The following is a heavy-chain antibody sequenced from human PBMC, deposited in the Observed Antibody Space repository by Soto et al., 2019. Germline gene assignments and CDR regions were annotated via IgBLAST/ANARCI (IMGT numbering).Heavy chain of an antibody. Sequence: QVQLVQSGAEEKKPGASVKVSCKTSGYTFTNFGLSWVRQAPGQGLEWMGWISAYNGNTNYAQNFQGRVTMTTDTSTSTAYMELRRLRSDDTAVYYCARGWAPIDYWGQGTLVTVSS. CDR1: GYTFTNFG. D-gene: IGHD1-26*01. CDR2: ISAYNGNT. V-gene: IGHV1-18*01. J-gene: IGHJ4*02. CDR3: ARGWAPIDY.